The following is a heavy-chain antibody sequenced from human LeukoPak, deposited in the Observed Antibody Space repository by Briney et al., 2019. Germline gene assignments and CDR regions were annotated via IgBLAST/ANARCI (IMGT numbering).Heavy chain of an antibody. Sequence: SETLSLTCAVYGGSFSTYSWSWIRPPPGKGLEWIGEINHRASTTYNPSLKSRVAISIDTSKNQFSLNLRSVTAAATAVYYCARGFSPGLRFDPWGQGTLVTVSS. V-gene: IGHV4-34*01. CDR3: ARGFSPGLRFDP. D-gene: IGHD5-12*01. J-gene: IGHJ5*02. CDR2: INHRAST. CDR1: GGSFSTYS.